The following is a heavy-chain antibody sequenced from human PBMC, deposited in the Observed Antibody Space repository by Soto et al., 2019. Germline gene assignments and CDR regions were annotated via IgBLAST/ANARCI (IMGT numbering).Heavy chain of an antibody. D-gene: IGHD5-12*01. Sequence: NPSETLSLTCGVSGGTVASSHWWSWVRQSLGRGLEWIGNVYHTGDTNFNPSLQSRVTFPVDKSNNQFSLRLTSVAAADTAVYYCASRRDGYNYFGYWGQGTLVTV. J-gene: IGHJ4*02. CDR3: ASRRDGYNYFGY. V-gene: IGHV4-4*02. CDR2: VYHTGDT. CDR1: GGTVASSHW.